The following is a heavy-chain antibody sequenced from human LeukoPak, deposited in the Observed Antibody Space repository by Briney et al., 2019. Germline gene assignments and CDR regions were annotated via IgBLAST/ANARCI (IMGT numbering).Heavy chain of an antibody. CDR2: IYYSGST. CDR1: GGSISNYY. V-gene: IGHV4-59*12. D-gene: IGHD3-10*01. Sequence: SETLSLTCTVSGGSISNYYWSWIRQPPGKGLEWIGYIYYSGSTNYNPSLKSRVTISVGTSKNQFSLKLSSVTAADTAVYYCASRKYYYGSGSSHWFDPWGQGTLVTVSS. CDR3: ASRKYYYGSGSSHWFDP. J-gene: IGHJ5*02.